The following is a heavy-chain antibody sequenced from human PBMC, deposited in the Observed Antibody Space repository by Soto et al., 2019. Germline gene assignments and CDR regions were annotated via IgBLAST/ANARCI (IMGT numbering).Heavy chain of an antibody. CDR1: GYIFVNYG. V-gene: IGHV1-18*01. Sequence: QVQLVQSGDEVKKPGASVKVSCKASGYIFVNYGIAWVRQAPGQGLEWMGWISPYTGNTHSATKIQGRLTMTTDTSTSTAYMALGSLTSDDTAVYYCGMVDNYVTPTPQDVWGQGTTVTVS. D-gene: IGHD3-16*01. J-gene: IGHJ6*02. CDR3: GMVDNYVTPTPQDV. CDR2: ISPYTGNT.